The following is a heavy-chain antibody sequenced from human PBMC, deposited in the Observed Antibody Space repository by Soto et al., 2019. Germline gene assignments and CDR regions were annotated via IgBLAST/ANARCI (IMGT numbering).Heavy chain of an antibody. CDR2: ISGSGGST. CDR3: AKGTGVVPAAMSDY. V-gene: IGHV3-23*01. D-gene: IGHD2-2*01. J-gene: IGHJ4*02. Sequence: GSLRLSCAASGFTFSSYAMSWVRQAPGKGLEWVSAISGSGGSTYYADSVKGRFTISRDNSKNTLYLQMNSLRAEDTAVYYCAKGTGVVPAAMSDYWGQGTLVTVSS. CDR1: GFTFSSYA.